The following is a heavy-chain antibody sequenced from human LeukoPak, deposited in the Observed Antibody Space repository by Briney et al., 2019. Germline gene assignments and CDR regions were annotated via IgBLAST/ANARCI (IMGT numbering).Heavy chain of an antibody. Sequence: ASVKVSCKASGYTFTSYYMHWVRQAPGQGLQWLGWINPYSGLTSFAQNFRGRLTLTRDTSIRTCYMELTSLRSDDTAVYYCARRVSSSWTIDYWGQGTLVTVSS. D-gene: IGHD6-13*01. J-gene: IGHJ4*02. V-gene: IGHV1-2*02. CDR1: GYTFTSYY. CDR3: ARRVSSSWTIDY. CDR2: INPYSGLT.